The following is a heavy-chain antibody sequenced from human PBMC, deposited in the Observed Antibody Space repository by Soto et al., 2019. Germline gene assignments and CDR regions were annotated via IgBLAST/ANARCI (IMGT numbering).Heavy chain of an antibody. J-gene: IGHJ6*02. CDR1: GGSFSGYY. CDR2: INHSGST. CDR3: ARGTHGDRLYYYYYGMDV. D-gene: IGHD4-17*01. Sequence: SETLSLTCAVYGGSFSGYYWSWIRQPPGKGLEWIGEINHSGSTNYNPSLKSRVTISVDTSKNHFSLKLSSVTAADTALYYCARGTHGDRLYYYYYGMDVWGQGTTVTVSS. V-gene: IGHV4-34*01.